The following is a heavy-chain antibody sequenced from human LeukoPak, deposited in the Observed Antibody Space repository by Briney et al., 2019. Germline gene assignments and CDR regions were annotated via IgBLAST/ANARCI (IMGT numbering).Heavy chain of an antibody. J-gene: IGHJ4*02. CDR2: INTNTGNP. CDR3: AREKVHSGGIAAAGTIGCDY. V-gene: IGHV7-4-1*02. Sequence: ASVKVSCKASGYTFTSYAMNWVRQAPGQGLEWMGWINTNTGNPTYAQGFTGRFVFSLDTSVSTAYLQISSLKAEDTAVYYCAREKVHSGGIAAAGTIGCDYWGQGTLVTVSS. CDR1: GYTFTSYA. D-gene: IGHD6-13*01.